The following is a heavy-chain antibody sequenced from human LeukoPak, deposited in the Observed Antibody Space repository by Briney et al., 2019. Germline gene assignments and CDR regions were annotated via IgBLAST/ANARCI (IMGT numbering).Heavy chain of an antibody. J-gene: IGHJ6*03. D-gene: IGHD2-2*01. CDR1: GYTFTSYG. CDR3: ARLYCSSTSCSDYYYYYMDV. Sequence: ASVKVSCKASGYTFTSYGISWVRQAPGQGLEWMGWISAYNGNTNYAQKLPGRVTMTTDTSTSTAYMALRSLRSDDTAVYYCARLYCSSTSCSDYYYYYMDVWGKGPTVTVSS. V-gene: IGHV1-18*01. CDR2: ISAYNGNT.